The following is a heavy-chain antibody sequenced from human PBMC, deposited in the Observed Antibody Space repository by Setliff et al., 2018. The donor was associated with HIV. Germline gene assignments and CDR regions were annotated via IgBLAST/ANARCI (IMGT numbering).Heavy chain of an antibody. D-gene: IGHD3-3*01. V-gene: IGHV1-46*01. J-gene: IGHJ4*02. CDR2: INTSGGSA. CDR3: VFWAHSETWPFDY. Sequence: ASVKVSCKASGYTFTSYPMHWVRQAPGQGLEWMGVINTSGGSAGYAEKFRGRVTMTRDTSTRTAYMEQSSLRSEDTAVYYCVFWAHSETWPFDYWGQGTLVTVSS. CDR1: GYTFTSYP.